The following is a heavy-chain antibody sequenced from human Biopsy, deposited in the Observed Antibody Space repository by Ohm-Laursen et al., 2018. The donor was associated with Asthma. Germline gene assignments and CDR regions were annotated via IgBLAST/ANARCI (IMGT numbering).Heavy chain of an antibody. J-gene: IGHJ6*02. CDR2: IYYSGTT. Sequence: SDTLSLTCSLSSGSGGYMRSGNYYWGWIRQPPGKGLEWIGSIYYSGTTYYNPSREIRVTVSADTSKNQFSLKLTSVTAADTAVYYCVRGSSSWHHGPFHYYYGLDVWGQGTTATVSS. CDR3: VRGSSSWHHGPFHYYYGLDV. D-gene: IGHD6-13*01. V-gene: IGHV4-39*01. CDR1: SGSGGYMRSGNYY.